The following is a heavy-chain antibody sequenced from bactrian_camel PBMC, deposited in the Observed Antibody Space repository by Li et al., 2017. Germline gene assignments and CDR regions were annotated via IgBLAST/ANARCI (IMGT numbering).Heavy chain of an antibody. CDR2: VSSVGVP. J-gene: IGHJ4*01. D-gene: IGHD2*01. V-gene: IGHV3S53*01. Sequence: HVQLVESGGGSVLAGGSLRLSCAASGGVWSRYCMGWFRQAPGKEREVVVIVSSVGVPAYAESVKGRFTISKDDAKNTLYLQMNMLKPEDTAMYYCAADQPWSPDTCEPDSEYSGEDWGQGTQVTVS. CDR1: GGVWSRYC. CDR3: AADQPWSPDTCEPDSEYSGED.